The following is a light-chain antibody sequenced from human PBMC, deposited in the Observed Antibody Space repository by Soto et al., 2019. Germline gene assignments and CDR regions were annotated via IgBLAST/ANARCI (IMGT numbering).Light chain of an antibody. V-gene: IGKV3-20*01. CDR3: QQYGSSPRT. CDR1: QSVNSN. CDR2: GTS. J-gene: IGKJ1*01. Sequence: EIVMTQSPATLSLSPVERATLSFRASQSVNSNLAWYQQKAGQAPRLLIYGTSTRATGIPDRFSGSGSGTDFTLTISRLEPEDFAVYYCQQYGSSPRTFGQGTKVDIK.